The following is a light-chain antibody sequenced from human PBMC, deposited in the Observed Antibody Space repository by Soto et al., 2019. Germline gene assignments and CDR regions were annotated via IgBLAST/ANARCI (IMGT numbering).Light chain of an antibody. CDR2: DVS. V-gene: IGLV2-11*01. CDR1: SSDVGGYNY. J-gene: IGLJ2*01. Sequence: QSVLTQPRSVSGSPGQSVTISCTGTSSDVGGYNYVSWYQQHPGKAPKLMIYDVSKRPSGVPDRFSGSKSGNTASLTISGLQAEDDADYYCCSYAGRVVFGGGTKVTVL. CDR3: CSYAGRVV.